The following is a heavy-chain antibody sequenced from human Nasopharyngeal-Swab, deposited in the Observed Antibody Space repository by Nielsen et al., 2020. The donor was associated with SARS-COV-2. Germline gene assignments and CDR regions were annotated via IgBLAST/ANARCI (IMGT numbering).Heavy chain of an antibody. J-gene: IGHJ4*02. CDR3: AKGQGGLYYDILTGYPY. CDR2: ISWNSGSI. D-gene: IGHD3-9*01. Sequence: SLKISCAASGFTFSSYAMHWVRQAPGKGLEWVSGISWNSGSIGYADSVKGRFTISRDNAKNSLYLQMNSLRAEDTALYYCAKGQGGLYYDILTGYPYWGQGTLVTVSS. CDR1: GFTFSSYA. V-gene: IGHV3-9*01.